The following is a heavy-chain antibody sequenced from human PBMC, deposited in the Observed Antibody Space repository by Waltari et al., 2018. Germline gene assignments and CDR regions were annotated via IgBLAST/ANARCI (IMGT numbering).Heavy chain of an antibody. CDR1: GYTITELS. CDR3: ATGRGYSSGSYYYYYYGMDV. D-gene: IGHD6-19*01. CDR2: FDPEDGET. Sequence: QVQLVQSGAEVKKPGASVKVSCKVSGYTITELSMHWVRQAPGKGLEWMGGFDPEDGETIYAQKFQGRVTMTEDTSTDTAYMELSSLRSEDTAVYYCATGRGYSSGSYYYYYYGMDVWGQGTTVTVSS. V-gene: IGHV1-24*01. J-gene: IGHJ6*02.